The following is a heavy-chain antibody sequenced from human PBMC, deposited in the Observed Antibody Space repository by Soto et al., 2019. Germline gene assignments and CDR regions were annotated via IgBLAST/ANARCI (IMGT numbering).Heavy chain of an antibody. D-gene: IGHD6-25*01. Sequence: GASVKVSCKASGFTFTSSAVQWVRQARGQRLEWIGWIVVGSGNTNYAQKFQERVTITRDMSTSTAYMDLSSLRSEDTAVYYCARRKERSGPNYFDYWGLGTLVTVSS. CDR1: GFTFTSSA. CDR3: ARRKERSGPNYFDY. V-gene: IGHV1-58*01. CDR2: IVVGSGNT. J-gene: IGHJ4*02.